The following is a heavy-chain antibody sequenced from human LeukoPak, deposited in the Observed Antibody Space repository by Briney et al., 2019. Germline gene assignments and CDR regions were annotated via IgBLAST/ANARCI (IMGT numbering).Heavy chain of an antibody. CDR1: GYTFTSYG. V-gene: IGHV1-18*01. CDR3: ARVTIGRAAGTGADY. CDR2: TSAYNGNT. D-gene: IGHD6-13*01. Sequence: ASVKVSCKASGYTFTSYGISWVRQAPGQGLEWMGWTSAYNGNTNYAQKLQGRVTMTTDTSTSTAYMELRSLRSDDTAVYYCARVTIGRAAGTGADYWGQGTLVTVSS. J-gene: IGHJ4*02.